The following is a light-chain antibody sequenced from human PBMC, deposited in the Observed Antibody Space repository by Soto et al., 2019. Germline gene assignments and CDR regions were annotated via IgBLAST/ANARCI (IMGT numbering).Light chain of an antibody. CDR2: GAS. Sequence: EIVMTQSPATLSVSPGERATLSCRASQSVSTNLAWYQQKPGQAPRLLMYGASTRATGIPARFSGSGSGTEFNLTISSLQSEDFAVYYCQQYHNWPPYTFGQGTKLESK. J-gene: IGKJ2*01. V-gene: IGKV3-15*01. CDR1: QSVSTN. CDR3: QQYHNWPPYT.